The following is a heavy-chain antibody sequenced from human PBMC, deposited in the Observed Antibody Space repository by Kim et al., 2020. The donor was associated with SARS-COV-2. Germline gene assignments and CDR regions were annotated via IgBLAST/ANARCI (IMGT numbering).Heavy chain of an antibody. CDR2: IWYDGSNK. CDR3: AREGPYGGNDLDY. J-gene: IGHJ4*02. Sequence: GGSLRLSCAASGFTFSSYGMHWVRQAPGKGLEWVAVIWYDGSNKYYADSVKGRFTISRDNSKNTLYLQMNSLRAEDTAVYYCAREGPYGGNDLDYWGQGTLVTVSS. V-gene: IGHV3-33*01. CDR1: GFTFSSYG. D-gene: IGHD4-17*01.